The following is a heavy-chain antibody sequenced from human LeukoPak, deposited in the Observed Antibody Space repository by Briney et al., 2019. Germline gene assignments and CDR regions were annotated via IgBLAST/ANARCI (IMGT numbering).Heavy chain of an antibody. Sequence: SETLSLTRTVSGGSISSSSYYWGWIRQPPGKGLEWIGSIYYSGSTNYNPSLKSRVTMSVDTSKNQFSLKLSSVTAADTAVYYCARGLWSSSTYYFDYWGQGTLVTVSS. D-gene: IGHD4/OR15-4a*01. V-gene: IGHV4-39*07. CDR2: IYYSGST. CDR1: GGSISSSSYY. CDR3: ARGLWSSSTYYFDY. J-gene: IGHJ4*02.